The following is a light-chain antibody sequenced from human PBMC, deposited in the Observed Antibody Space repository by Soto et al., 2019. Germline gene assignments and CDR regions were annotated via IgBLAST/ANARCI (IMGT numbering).Light chain of an antibody. CDR1: QSFSSN. V-gene: IGKV3-15*01. CDR2: GAS. CDR3: QQYNNWPYT. J-gene: IGKJ2*01. Sequence: EIVMTQSPATLSVSPGERATLSCRASQSFSSNLAWYQQKPGQAPRLPIYGASTRATGIPARFSGSGSGTEFTLTISSLQSEDFAVYYCQQYNNWPYTFGQGTKLEIK.